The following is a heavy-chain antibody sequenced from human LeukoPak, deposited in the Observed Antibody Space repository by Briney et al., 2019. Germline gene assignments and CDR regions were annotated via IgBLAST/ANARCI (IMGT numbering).Heavy chain of an antibody. V-gene: IGHV3-23*01. CDR2: ISGSGGST. CDR3: AKGGVVVGVDY. J-gene: IGHJ4*02. CDR1: GFTFSSYV. Sequence: GGSLRLSCAASGFTFSSYVMSWVRQAPGKGLVWVSTISGSGGSTYYADSVKGRFTISRDKSKNTLYLQMNSLRAEDTAVYYCAKGGVVVGVDYWGQGTLVTVSS. D-gene: IGHD2-15*01.